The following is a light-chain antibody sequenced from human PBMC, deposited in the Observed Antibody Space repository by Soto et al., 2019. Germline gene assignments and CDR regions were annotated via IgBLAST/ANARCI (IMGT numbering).Light chain of an antibody. CDR3: QQYDKYST. CDR1: QTISVS. Sequence: IQMTQSPSTLSASVGDTATITCRASQTISVSLAWYRQKPGKAPNLLIYDASTLQEGVPSRFSGSGSGTEFTLNVTRLQPDDFATYFCQQYDKYSTFGHGTKVDVK. V-gene: IGKV1-5*01. CDR2: DAS. J-gene: IGKJ1*01.